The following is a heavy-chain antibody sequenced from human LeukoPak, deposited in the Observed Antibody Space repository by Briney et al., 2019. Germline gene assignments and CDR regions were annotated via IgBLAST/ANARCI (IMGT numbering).Heavy chain of an antibody. CDR1: GGSISSYY. Sequence: PSETLSLTCTVSGGSISSYYWSWIRQPPGKGLEWIGEINHSGSTNYNPSLKSRVTISVDMSKNQFSLKLSSVTAADTAVYYCARAQDSFFSGAWFDPWGQGTLVTVSS. J-gene: IGHJ5*02. CDR3: ARAQDSFFSGAWFDP. D-gene: IGHD2-15*01. V-gene: IGHV4-34*01. CDR2: INHSGST.